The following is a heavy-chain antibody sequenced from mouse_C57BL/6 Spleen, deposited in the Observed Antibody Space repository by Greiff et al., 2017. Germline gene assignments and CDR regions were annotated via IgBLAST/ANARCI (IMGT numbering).Heavy chain of an antibody. D-gene: IGHD1-1*01. Sequence: VKLQQPGTELVKPGASVKLSCKASGYTFTSYWMPWVKQRPGQGLEWIGNINPSNGGTNYNEKFKSKATLTVDKSSSTAYMQLSSLTSEASAVYYCARGHYYGSRNWYFDVWGTGTTVTVSS. CDR2: INPSNGGT. V-gene: IGHV1-53*01. J-gene: IGHJ1*03. CDR1: GYTFTSYW. CDR3: ARGHYYGSRNWYFDV.